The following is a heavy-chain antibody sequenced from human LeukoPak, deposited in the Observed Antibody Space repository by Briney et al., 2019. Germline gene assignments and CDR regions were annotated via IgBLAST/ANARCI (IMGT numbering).Heavy chain of an antibody. V-gene: IGHV3-33*06. D-gene: IGHD3-10*01. CDR2: IWYGGSNK. Sequence: GRSLRLSCAASGFTFSSYGMHWVRQAPGKGLEWVAVIWYGGSNKYYADSVKGRFTISRDNSKNTLYLQMNSLRAEDTAVYYCAKDTYYYGSGSYSDYWGQGTLVTVSS. CDR1: GFTFSSYG. CDR3: AKDTYYYGSGSYSDY. J-gene: IGHJ4*02.